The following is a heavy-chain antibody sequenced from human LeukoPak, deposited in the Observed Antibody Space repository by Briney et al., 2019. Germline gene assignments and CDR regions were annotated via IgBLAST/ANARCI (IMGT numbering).Heavy chain of an antibody. CDR3: ARADSSGWTLYY. Sequence: SETLSLTCTISGGSINTYYWSWIRQPAGKGLEWIGRIYSSGTTHYNPSLKSRVTMSVDTSKNQFSLKLSSVTAADTAVYYCARADSSGWTLYYWGQGTLVTVSS. J-gene: IGHJ4*02. D-gene: IGHD6-19*01. V-gene: IGHV4-4*07. CDR2: IYSSGTT. CDR1: GGSINTYY.